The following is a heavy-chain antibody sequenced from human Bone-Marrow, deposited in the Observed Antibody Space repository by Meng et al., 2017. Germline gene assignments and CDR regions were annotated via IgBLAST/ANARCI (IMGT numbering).Heavy chain of an antibody. D-gene: IGHD4-11*01. CDR3: ARGPTTMAHDFDY. J-gene: IGHJ4*02. Sequence: QVQVQQWGGGLLKPSETLSLTCVVSGGAFSDYYWSWIRQPPGKGLEWIGEINHSGSTNYNPSLESRATISVDTSQNNLSLKLSSVTAADSAVYYCARGPTTMAHDFDYWGQGTLVTVSS. CDR1: GGAFSDYY. V-gene: IGHV4-34*01. CDR2: INHSGST.